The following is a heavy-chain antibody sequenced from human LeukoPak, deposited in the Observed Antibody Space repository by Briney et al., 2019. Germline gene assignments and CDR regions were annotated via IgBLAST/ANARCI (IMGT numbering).Heavy chain of an antibody. J-gene: IGHJ4*02. D-gene: IGHD5-24*01. Sequence: PGGSLRLSCAASGFTFSSYGMHWVRQAPGKGLEWVAFIRYDGSNKYYADSVKGRFTISRDNSKNTLYLQMNSLRAEDTAVYYCAKDRRGAVEMATIFVDYWGQGTLVTVSS. CDR1: GFTFSSYG. V-gene: IGHV3-30*02. CDR3: AKDRRGAVEMATIFVDY. CDR2: IRYDGSNK.